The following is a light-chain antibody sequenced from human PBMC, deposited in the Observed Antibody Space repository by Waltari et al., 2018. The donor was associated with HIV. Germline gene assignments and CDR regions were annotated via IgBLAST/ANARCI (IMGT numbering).Light chain of an antibody. V-gene: IGLV2-23*02. Sequence: QSALTQPASVSGSPGQSITISCTGTNSYIGNYNLVSWYQQFPGKAPKLLIYDVNKRPAGVSTRCSGARSGTTASLTISGLQAEDEADYYCCSDAGTLVFGGGTRLTVL. CDR1: NSYIGNYNL. CDR2: DVN. CDR3: CSDAGTLV. J-gene: IGLJ3*02.